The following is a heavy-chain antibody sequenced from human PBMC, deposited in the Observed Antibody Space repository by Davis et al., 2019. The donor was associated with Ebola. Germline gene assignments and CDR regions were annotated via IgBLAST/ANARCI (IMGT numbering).Heavy chain of an antibody. CDR1: AGTFSSYS. D-gene: IGHD3-22*01. Sequence: SAMVSCKASAGTFSSYSIIWVRHAPRQGLEWMGRIIPILGIANYAPKFQGRVTITADKSTSTAYIRLSSLRAGDTAVYYRARVTYYYDKSTFDYWGQGTLVTVSS. CDR3: ARVTYYYDKSTFDY. J-gene: IGHJ4*02. CDR2: IIPILGIA. V-gene: IGHV1-69*04.